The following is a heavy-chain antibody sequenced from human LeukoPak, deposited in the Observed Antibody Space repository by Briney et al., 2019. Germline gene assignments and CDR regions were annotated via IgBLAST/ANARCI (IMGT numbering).Heavy chain of an antibody. J-gene: IGHJ4*02. CDR1: GFTFSSYA. D-gene: IGHD3-22*01. CDR3: AREKAYYDSSGYYSLFDY. V-gene: IGHV3-23*01. Sequence: PGGSLRLSCAASGFTFSSYAMSWVRQAPGKGLEGVSAISGSGGSTYYADSVKGRFTISRDNSKNTLYLQMNSLRAEDAAVYYCAREKAYYDSSGYYSLFDYWGQGTLVTASS. CDR2: ISGSGGST.